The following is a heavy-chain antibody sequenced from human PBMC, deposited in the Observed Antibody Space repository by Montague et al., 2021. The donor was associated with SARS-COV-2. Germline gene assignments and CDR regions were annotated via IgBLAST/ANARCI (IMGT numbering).Heavy chain of an antibody. J-gene: IGHJ4*02. CDR3: ARGPKMYGELADY. CDR2: FYYSGNT. V-gene: IGHV4-39*01. D-gene: IGHD4-17*01. Sequence: SETLSLTCTVSGVSVRSSNDCWGWIRQPPGKGLEWIANFYYSGNTYYNPSLKNRVTISVDTSNNQFSLKLISVTAADTAAYYCARGPKMYGELADYWGQGTLVTVSS. CDR1: GVSVRSSNDC.